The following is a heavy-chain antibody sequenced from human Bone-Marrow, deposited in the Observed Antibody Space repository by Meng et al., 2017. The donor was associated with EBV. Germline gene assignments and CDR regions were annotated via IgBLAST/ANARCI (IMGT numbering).Heavy chain of an antibody. J-gene: IGHJ4*02. CDR2: IFYGGST. CDR1: GGSIRSSNW. Sequence: QVQLPESGPRLVKPSGTLSLTCVVSGGSIRSSNWWSWVRQPPGKGLEWIGEIFYGGSTNYNPSLESRVTISVDKSKNQFSLKLSSVTAADTAVYYCAAGFRELVRSRDYWGQGTLVTVSS. D-gene: IGHD3-10*01. CDR3: AAGFRELVRSRDY. V-gene: IGHV4-4*02.